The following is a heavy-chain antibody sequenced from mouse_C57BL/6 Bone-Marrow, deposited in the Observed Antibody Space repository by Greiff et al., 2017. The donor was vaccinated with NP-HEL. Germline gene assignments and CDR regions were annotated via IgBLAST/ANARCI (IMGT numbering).Heavy chain of an antibody. D-gene: IGHD1-1*02. CDR2: ISGGGGNT. CDR1: GFTFSSYS. Sequence: EVKLVESVGGFVKPGGSLKLSCAASGFTFSSYSMSWVRQTPEKRLEWVATISGGGGNTYYPDSVKGRFTISRANAKNTLYLQMSSLRSEETAVYYCARHDYYGCAYWGQGTLVTVSS. CDR3: ARHDYYGCAY. V-gene: IGHV5-9*04. J-gene: IGHJ3*01.